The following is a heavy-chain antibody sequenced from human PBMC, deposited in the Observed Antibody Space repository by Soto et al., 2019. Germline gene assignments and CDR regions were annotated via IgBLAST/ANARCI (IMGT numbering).Heavy chain of an antibody. CDR2: IYYSGST. V-gene: IGHV4-39*01. CDR1: GGSISSSNYY. Sequence: QLQLQESGPGLVKPSETLSLTCTVSGGSISSSNYYWGWIRQPPGKGLEWIGIIYYSGSTYYNPSLKSRVAISVDTSKNQFSLNLSSVTAADTAVYYCARHQWASRTVTSLDYWGLGTLVTVSS. D-gene: IGHD4-17*01. CDR3: ARHQWASRTVTSLDY. J-gene: IGHJ4*02.